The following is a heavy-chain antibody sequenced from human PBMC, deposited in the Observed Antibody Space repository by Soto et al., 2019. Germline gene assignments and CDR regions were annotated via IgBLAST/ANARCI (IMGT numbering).Heavy chain of an antibody. CDR2: ISSSSSYI. CDR3: ARDGRDGIIAVPVDY. D-gene: IGHD6-19*01. V-gene: IGHV3-21*01. CDR1: GFTFSSYS. Sequence: PGGSLRLSCAASGFTFSSYSMNWVRQAPGKGLEWVSSISSSSSYIYYADSVKGRFTISRDNAKNSLYLQMNSLRAEDTAVYYCARDGRDGIIAVPVDYWGQGTLVTVSS. J-gene: IGHJ4*02.